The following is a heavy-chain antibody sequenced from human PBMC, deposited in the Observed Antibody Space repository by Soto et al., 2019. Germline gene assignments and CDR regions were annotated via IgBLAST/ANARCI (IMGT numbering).Heavy chain of an antibody. D-gene: IGHD3-22*01. J-gene: IGHJ4*02. V-gene: IGHV1-69*13. Sequence: SVKVSCKASEGTFGSYAISWVRQAPGQGLEWMGGIIPIFGTANYAQKFQGRVTITADESTSTAYMELSSLRSEDTAVYYCASVHYYDSSGYFGSPEYYFDYWGQGTLVTVSS. CDR2: IIPIFGTA. CDR1: EGTFGSYA. CDR3: ASVHYYDSSGYFGSPEYYFDY.